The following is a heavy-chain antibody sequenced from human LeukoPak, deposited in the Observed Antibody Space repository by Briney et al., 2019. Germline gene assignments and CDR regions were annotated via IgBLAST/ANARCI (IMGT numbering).Heavy chain of an antibody. CDR1: GFTFTSSA. V-gene: IGHV1-58*02. D-gene: IGHD5-12*01. J-gene: IGHJ6*02. Sequence: GASVKVSCKASGFTFTSSAMQWVRQARGQRLEWIGWIVVGSGNTNYAQKFQERVTITRDMSTSTAYMELSSLRSEDTAVYYCAAEGYSGYDLLLDYGMDVWGQGTTVNVSS. CDR3: AAEGYSGYDLLLDYGMDV. CDR2: IVVGSGNT.